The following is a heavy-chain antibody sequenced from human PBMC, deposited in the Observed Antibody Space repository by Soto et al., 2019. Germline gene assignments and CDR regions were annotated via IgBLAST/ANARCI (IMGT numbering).Heavy chain of an antibody. D-gene: IGHD2-15*01. CDR1: GGTFSSYA. CDR2: IVPIVDTS. J-gene: IGHJ4*02. Sequence: QVQLVQSGAEVRQPASSVKVSCKTSGGTFSSYAISWVRQAPGQGLEWMGGIVPIVDTSTYAQKFEGRVTTAADESTSTVYMELSSLRSDDSAVYYCVSVVAIPGFPDNWGQGTLVTVSS. CDR3: VSVVAIPGFPDN. V-gene: IGHV1-69*12.